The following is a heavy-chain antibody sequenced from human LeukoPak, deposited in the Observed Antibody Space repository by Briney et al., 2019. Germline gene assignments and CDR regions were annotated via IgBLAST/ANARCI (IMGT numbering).Heavy chain of an antibody. Sequence: GGSLRLSCAASGFTFSGYAMSWVRQAPGKGLEWVSAMSANGDSTYYVDSVRGRFTISRDNSKNMLYLQLNSLRAEDTAVYYCARDSTYYYDSGSSGPHYFDNWGQGTLVTVSS. D-gene: IGHD3-10*01. V-gene: IGHV3-23*01. CDR3: ARDSTYYYDSGSSGPHYFDN. J-gene: IGHJ4*02. CDR1: GFTFSGYA. CDR2: MSANGDST.